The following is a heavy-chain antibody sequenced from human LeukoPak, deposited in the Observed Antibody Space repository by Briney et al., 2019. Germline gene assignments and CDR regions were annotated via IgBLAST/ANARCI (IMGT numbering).Heavy chain of an antibody. V-gene: IGHV1-46*03. CDR2: INPSGGST. CDR1: GYTFTSYY. J-gene: IGHJ5*02. CDR3: ARDRREGYSYARASRINWFDP. D-gene: IGHD5-18*01. Sequence: VASVKVSCKASGYTFTSYYMHWVRQAPGQGLEWMGIINPSGGSTSYAQKFQGRVTMTRDTSTSTVYMELSSLRSEDTAVYYCARDRREGYSYARASRINWFDPWGQGTLVTVSS.